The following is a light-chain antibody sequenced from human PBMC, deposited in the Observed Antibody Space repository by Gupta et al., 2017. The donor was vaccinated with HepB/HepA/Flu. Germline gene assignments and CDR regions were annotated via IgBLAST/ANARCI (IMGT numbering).Light chain of an antibody. J-gene: IGLJ2*01. Sequence: QSVLTQPPSVSGAPGQRVTISCTGSSSNIGAGYDVHWYQQLPGTAPKLLIYANRTRPSGVPDRFSGSKSGTSASLAITGLQAEDEADYYCQSYDSSLSGVVFGGGTKLTVL. CDR1: SSNIGAGYD. CDR2: ANR. CDR3: QSYDSSLSGVV. V-gene: IGLV1-40*01.